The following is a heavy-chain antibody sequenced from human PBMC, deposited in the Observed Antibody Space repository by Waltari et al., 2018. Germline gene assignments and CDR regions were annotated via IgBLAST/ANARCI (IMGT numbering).Heavy chain of an antibody. V-gene: IGHV1-3*01. Sequence: QVQLVQSGAEVKKPGASVKVSCKASGYTFTSYAMHWVRQAPGQRLEWMGWINAGNGNTKYAQKFQGRVTITRDTSASTAYMELSSLRSEDTAVYYCARDWPTLSGFLDYWGQGTLVTVSS. CDR3: ARDWPTLSGFLDY. J-gene: IGHJ4*02. CDR1: GYTFTSYA. D-gene: IGHD1-26*01. CDR2: INAGNGNT.